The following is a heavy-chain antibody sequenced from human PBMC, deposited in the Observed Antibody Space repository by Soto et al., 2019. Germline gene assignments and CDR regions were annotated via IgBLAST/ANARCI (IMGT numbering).Heavy chain of an antibody. J-gene: IGHJ4*02. D-gene: IGHD5-18*01. CDR1: GFTFSSYA. CDR3: ESGSIQIWQNEGYFAF. V-gene: IGHV3-30-3*01. Sequence: GGSLRLSCAASGFTFSSYAMHWVRQAPGKGLEWVAVISYDGSNKYYADSVKGRFIISRDNSKNTLYLQMNSLRAEDTAVYYFESGSIQIWQNEGYFAFWGQGTLVTVSS. CDR2: ISYDGSNK.